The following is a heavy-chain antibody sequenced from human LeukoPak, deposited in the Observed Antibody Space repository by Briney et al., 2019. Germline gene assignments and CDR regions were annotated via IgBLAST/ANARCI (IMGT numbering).Heavy chain of an antibody. CDR2: ISWNSGSI. Sequence: GGSLRLSCAASGFTFYDYAMHWVRQAPGKGLEWVSGISWNSGSIAYADSVKGRFTISRDNVKNSLYLKMNSLRAEDTALYYCSKDISYGSGSPRAFDIWGQGTMVTVSS. J-gene: IGHJ3*02. V-gene: IGHV3-9*01. CDR3: SKDISYGSGSPRAFDI. D-gene: IGHD3-10*01. CDR1: GFTFYDYA.